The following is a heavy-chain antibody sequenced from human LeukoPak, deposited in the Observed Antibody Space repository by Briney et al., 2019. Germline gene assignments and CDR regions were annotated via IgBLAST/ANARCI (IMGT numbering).Heavy chain of an antibody. J-gene: IGHJ3*02. D-gene: IGHD2-2*01. CDR2: IYYSGST. V-gene: IGHV4-59*01. CDR1: GGSISSYY. Sequence: PSETLSLTCTVSGGSISSYYWSWIRQPPAKGLEWIGYIYYSGSTNYNPSLKSQVTISVDTSKNQFSLNLSSVTAAATAVDFCSTVFNWVGAAARGSRGAYDSRGPGTMVTVSS. CDR3: STVFNWVGAAARGSRGAYDS.